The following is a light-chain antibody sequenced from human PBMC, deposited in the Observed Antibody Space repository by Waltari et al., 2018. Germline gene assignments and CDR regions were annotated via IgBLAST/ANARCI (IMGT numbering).Light chain of an antibody. Sequence: QSALTQPASVSGTPGQSITISCTGTNHDVGTYNLVSWYQHHPGEAPKLMICEVSKRSSWVSNRFSGSKSGNTASLTISGLQAEDEADYYCCSYAGSGTYVFGTGTKVTVL. CDR2: EVS. CDR3: CSYAGSGTYV. J-gene: IGLJ1*01. V-gene: IGLV2-23*02. CDR1: NHDVGTYNL.